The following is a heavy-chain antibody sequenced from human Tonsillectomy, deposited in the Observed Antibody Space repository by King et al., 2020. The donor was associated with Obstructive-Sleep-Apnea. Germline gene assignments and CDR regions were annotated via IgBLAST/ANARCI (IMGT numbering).Heavy chain of an antibody. D-gene: IGHD2-2*01. CDR2: ISYDGSNK. V-gene: IGHV3-30-3*01. Sequence: VQLVESGGGVVQPGRSLRLSCAASGFTFSTYAMYWVRQAPGKGLEWVAVISYDGSNKYYADSVKGRFTISRDNSKNTLYLQMNSLRAEDPAVYYCARDGPVVVPAAMPGFNWFDPWGQGTLVIVSS. CDR3: ARDGPVVVPAAMPGFNWFDP. CDR1: GFTFSTYA. J-gene: IGHJ5*02.